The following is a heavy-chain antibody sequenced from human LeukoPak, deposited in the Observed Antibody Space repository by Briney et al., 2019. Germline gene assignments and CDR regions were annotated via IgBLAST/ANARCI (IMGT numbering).Heavy chain of an antibody. CDR2: IRNDGSNK. V-gene: IGHV3-30*02. J-gene: IGHJ4*02. D-gene: IGHD3-3*01. CDR1: GINFNNYG. CDR3: AKSDSSSDLWSGR. Sequence: QSGGSLRLSCVASGINFNNYGMHWVRQAPGKGLEWVAFIRNDGSNKKYADSVKGRFTISRDNSKNTLQLQMHSLRAEDTAMYYCAKSDSSSDLWSGRWGQGTLVSVSS.